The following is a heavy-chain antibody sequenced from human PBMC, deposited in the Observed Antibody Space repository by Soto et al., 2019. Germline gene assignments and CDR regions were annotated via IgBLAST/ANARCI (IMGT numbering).Heavy chain of an antibody. D-gene: IGHD5-12*01. CDR1: GGSFSGYY. CDR2: INRSGST. V-gene: IGHV4-34*01. Sequence: PSETLSLTCAVYGGSFSGYYWSWIRQPPGKGLEWIGEINRSGSTNYNPSLKSRVTISVDTSKNQFSLKLSSVTAADTAVYYCARGPRDGYNLGIFVYWGQGTLVTVSS. CDR3: ARGPRDGYNLGIFVY. J-gene: IGHJ4*02.